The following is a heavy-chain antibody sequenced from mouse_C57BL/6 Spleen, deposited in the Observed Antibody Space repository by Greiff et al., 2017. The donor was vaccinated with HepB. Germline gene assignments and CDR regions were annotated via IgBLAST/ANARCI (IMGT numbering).Heavy chain of an antibody. CDR1: GYTFTSYW. V-gene: IGHV1-64*01. CDR2: IHPNSGST. CDR3: ARDGITTVVSPSFAY. Sequence: QVQLQQPGAELVKPGASVKLSCKASGYTFTSYWMHWVKQRPGQGLEWIGMIHPNSGSTNYNEKFKSKATLTVDKSSSTAYMQLSSLTSEDSAVYYCARDGITTVVSPSFAYWGQGTLVTVSA. J-gene: IGHJ3*01. D-gene: IGHD1-1*01.